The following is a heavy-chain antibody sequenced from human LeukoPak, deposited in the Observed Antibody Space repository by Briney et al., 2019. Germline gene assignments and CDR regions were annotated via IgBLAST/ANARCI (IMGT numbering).Heavy chain of an antibody. CDR1: GFTFSNYA. CDR2: ISSNGFDT. V-gene: IGHV3-64*01. Sequence: GGSLRLSCAASGFTFSNYAMHWVRLAPGKGLEYVSAISSNGFDTYYANSVKGRFTISRDNSKNTLYLQMGSLRAEDLAVYYCARGGSNSILDYWGQGTLVTVSS. D-gene: IGHD2-2*01. CDR3: ARGGSNSILDY. J-gene: IGHJ4*02.